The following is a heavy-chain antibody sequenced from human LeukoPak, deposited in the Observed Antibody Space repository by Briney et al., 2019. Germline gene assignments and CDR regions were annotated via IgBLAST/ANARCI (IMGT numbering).Heavy chain of an antibody. V-gene: IGHV1-69*13. D-gene: IGHD6-13*01. J-gene: IGHJ4*02. CDR3: ALTRSSWKPPYFDY. CDR2: IIPIFGTA. Sequence: SVTVSCKASGGTFSSYAISWVRQAPGQGLEWMGGIIPIFGTANYAQKFQGRVTITADESTSTAYMELSSLRSEDTAVYYCALTRSSWKPPYFDYWGQGTLVTVSS. CDR1: GGTFSSYA.